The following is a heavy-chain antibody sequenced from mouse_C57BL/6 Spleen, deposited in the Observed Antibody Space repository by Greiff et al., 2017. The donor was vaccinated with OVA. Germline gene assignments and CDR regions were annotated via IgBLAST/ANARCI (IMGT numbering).Heavy chain of an antibody. CDR2: INPGSGGT. CDR1: GYAFTNYL. CDR3: ASDYDYDEAY. D-gene: IGHD2-4*01. J-gene: IGHJ3*01. V-gene: IGHV1-54*01. Sequence: VQLQQSGAELVRPGTSVKVSCKASGYAFTNYLIEWVKQRPGQGLEWIGVINPGSGGTNYNEKFKGKATLTADKSSSTAYMQLSSLTSEDSAVYFCASDYDYDEAYWGQGTLVTVSA.